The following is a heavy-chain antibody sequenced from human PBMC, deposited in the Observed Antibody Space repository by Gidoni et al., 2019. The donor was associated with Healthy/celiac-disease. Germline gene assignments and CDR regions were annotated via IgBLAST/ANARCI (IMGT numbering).Heavy chain of an antibody. Sequence: EVQLVASVVGLVQPGRSLSLSCAASVFTFAYYAMHWVRQAPGKGLEWVSGISWNSGRIGDAESEKGRVNISRDNAKNSLYLEMNSMRAEDTALYDCAKDSGGYDDSSGYYSAWGQGTLVNVSS. CDR2: ISWNSGRI. J-gene: IGHJ4*02. D-gene: IGHD3-22*01. CDR3: AKDSGGYDDSSGYYSA. V-gene: IGHV3-9*01. CDR1: VFTFAYYA.